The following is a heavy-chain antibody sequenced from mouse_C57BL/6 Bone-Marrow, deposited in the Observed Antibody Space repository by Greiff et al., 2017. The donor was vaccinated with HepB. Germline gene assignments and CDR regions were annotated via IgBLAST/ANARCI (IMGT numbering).Heavy chain of an antibody. J-gene: IGHJ1*03. V-gene: IGHV5-9*01. CDR1: GFTFSSYT. CDR2: ISGGGGNT. D-gene: IGHD1-1*01. CDR3: ATLYYGSSIHWYFDV. Sequence: EVQLVESGGGLVKPGGSLKLSCAASGFTFSSYTMSWVRQTPEKRLEWVATISGGGGNTYYPDSVKGRFTISRDNAKNALYLQMSSLRSEDTALYYCATLYYGSSIHWYFDVWGTGTTVTVSS.